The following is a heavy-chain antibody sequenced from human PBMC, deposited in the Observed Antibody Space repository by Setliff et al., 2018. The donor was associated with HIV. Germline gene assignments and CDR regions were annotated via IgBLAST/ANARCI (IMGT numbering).Heavy chain of an antibody. CDR3: SRGVLQFLEWSSSGDYYYYMDV. D-gene: IGHD3-3*01. V-gene: IGHV3-15*07. CDR1: GFTFSKAW. Sequence: PGGSLRLSCAASGFTFSKAWMNWVRQAPGKGLEWVGRIQSKADGGTTNYAAPVKGRFTISRDDSKNMLYLQMNSLKIEDTAVYYCSRGVLQFLEWSSSGDYYYYMDVWGKGTTVTVSS. J-gene: IGHJ6*03. CDR2: IQSKADGGTT.